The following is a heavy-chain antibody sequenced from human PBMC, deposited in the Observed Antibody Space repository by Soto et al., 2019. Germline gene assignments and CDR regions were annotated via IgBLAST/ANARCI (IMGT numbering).Heavy chain of an antibody. CDR3: ARQFKWELLR. Sequence: QLLESGPGLVKPSETLSLTCTVSGDSISSNSYYWGWIRQPPGKGLEWIGSIYYSGSTYYNPSLKSRVTISVDTSKNQFSLKLSSVTAADTAVYYCARQFKWELLRWGQGTLVTVSS. CDR2: IYYSGST. V-gene: IGHV4-39*01. CDR1: GDSISSNSYY. J-gene: IGHJ4*02. D-gene: IGHD1-26*01.